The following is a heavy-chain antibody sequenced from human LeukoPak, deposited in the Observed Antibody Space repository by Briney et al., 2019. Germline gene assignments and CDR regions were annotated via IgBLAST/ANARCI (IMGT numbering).Heavy chain of an antibody. D-gene: IGHD6-13*01. Sequence: SETLSLTCTVSGGSISSYYWSWIRQPPGKGLEWIGYIYYSGSTNYNPSLKSRVTISVDTSKNQFSLKLSSVAAADTAVYYCARDGAAAGYLDYWGQGTLVTVSS. V-gene: IGHV4-59*01. CDR3: ARDGAAAGYLDY. CDR2: IYYSGST. CDR1: GGSISSYY. J-gene: IGHJ4*02.